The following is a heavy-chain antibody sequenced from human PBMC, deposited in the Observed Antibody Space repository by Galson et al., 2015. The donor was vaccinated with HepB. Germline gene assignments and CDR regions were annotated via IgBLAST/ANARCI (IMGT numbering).Heavy chain of an antibody. D-gene: IGHD3-16*02. CDR1: GFSLSISGVA. CDR3: AHLNYDYVWGSYRARGYYFDY. Sequence: PALVKPTQTLTLTCTFSGFSLSISGVAVGWIRQPPGKALEWLALINWDDDKRYRPSLKSRLPITKDTSKNQVGLTLTNVDPIDTAAYYCAHLNYDYVWGSYRARGYYFDYWGQGTLVPVSS. J-gene: IGHJ4*02. V-gene: IGHV2-5*02. CDR2: INWDDDK.